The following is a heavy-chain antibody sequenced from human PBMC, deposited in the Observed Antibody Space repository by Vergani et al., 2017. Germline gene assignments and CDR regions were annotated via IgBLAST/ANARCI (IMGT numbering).Heavy chain of an antibody. Sequence: EVQLLESGGDLVQPGGSLRLSCAASGFTFIMHAMSWVRQAPGKGLEWVSTLSASDRRTHYADSVKGRFTISRDNSKNTLFLHMNSLRPEDTAVYYCARERNAYYDFWSGYYTQYYFDYWGQGTLVTVSS. J-gene: IGHJ4*02. CDR1: GFTFIMHA. D-gene: IGHD3-3*01. CDR2: LSASDRRT. CDR3: ARERNAYYDFWSGYYTQYYFDY. V-gene: IGHV3-23*01.